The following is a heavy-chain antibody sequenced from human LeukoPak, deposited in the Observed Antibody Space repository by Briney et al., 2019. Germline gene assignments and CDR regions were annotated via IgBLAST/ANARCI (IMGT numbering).Heavy chain of an antibody. V-gene: IGHV4-39*07. D-gene: IGHD6-25*01. J-gene: IGHJ3*02. CDR1: GGSISSSSYY. CDR3: ARDAPASSGAFDI. CDR2: IYYSGST. Sequence: SETLSLTCTVSGGSISSSSYYWGWIRQPPGKGLEWIGSIYYSGSTYYNPSLKSRVTISVDTSKNQFSLKLSSVTAADTAVYYCARDAPASSGAFDIWGQGTMVTVSS.